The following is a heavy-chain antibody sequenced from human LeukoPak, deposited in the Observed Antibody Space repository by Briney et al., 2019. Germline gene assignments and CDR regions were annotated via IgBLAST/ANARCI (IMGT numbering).Heavy chain of an antibody. CDR3: ARVDMVRGVMGYYYYMDV. Sequence: PGGSLGLSCAASGFTFSSYAMHWVRQAPGKGLEYVSAISSNGGSTYYANSVKGRFTISRDNSKNTLYLQMGSLRAEDMAVYYCARVDMVRGVMGYYYYMDVWGKGTTVTISS. CDR2: ISSNGGST. CDR1: GFTFSSYA. J-gene: IGHJ6*03. V-gene: IGHV3-64*01. D-gene: IGHD3-10*01.